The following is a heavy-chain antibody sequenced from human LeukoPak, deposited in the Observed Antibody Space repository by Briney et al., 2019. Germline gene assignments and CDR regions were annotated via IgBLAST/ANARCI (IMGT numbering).Heavy chain of an antibody. CDR1: GGSFSGYY. CDR3: ARGGRIVVVVAARRYNWFDP. J-gene: IGHJ5*02. V-gene: IGHV4-34*01. Sequence: PSETLSLTCAVYGGSFSGYYWSWIRQPPGKGLEWIGEISHSGSTNYNPSLKSRVTISVDTSKNQFSLKLSSVTAADTAVYYCARGGRIVVVVAARRYNWFDPWAREPWSPSPQ. CDR2: ISHSGST. D-gene: IGHD2-15*01.